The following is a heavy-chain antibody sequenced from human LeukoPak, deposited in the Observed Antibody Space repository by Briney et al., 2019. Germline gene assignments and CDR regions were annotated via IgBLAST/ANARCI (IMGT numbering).Heavy chain of an antibody. V-gene: IGHV4-59*01. CDR3: ARGSQYSSSSEGGGSDFDY. D-gene: IGHD6-6*01. CDR1: GGSISSYY. J-gene: IGHJ4*02. CDR2: IYYSGST. Sequence: SETLSLTCTVSGGSISSYYWSWIRQPPGKGLEWIGYIYYSGSTNYNPSLKSRVTISVDTSKNQFSLKLSSVTAADTAVYYCARGSQYSSSSEGGGSDFDYWGQGTLVTVSS.